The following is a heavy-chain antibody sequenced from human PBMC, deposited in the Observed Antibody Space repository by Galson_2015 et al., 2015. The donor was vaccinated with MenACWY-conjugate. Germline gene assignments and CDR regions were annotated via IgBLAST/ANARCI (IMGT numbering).Heavy chain of an antibody. V-gene: IGHV3-74*01. CDR1: GFTFSSYW. CDR2: IKADGSFS. D-gene: IGHD1-1*01. CDR3: ARDNNWPFDS. J-gene: IGHJ4*02. Sequence: SLRLSCAASGFTFSSYWVHWVRQAPGKGLEWISYIKADGSFSNYADSVKGRFTISTDNAKNMVYLQMDGLGDEDTAVYFCARDNNWPFDSWGQGTLVTVSS.